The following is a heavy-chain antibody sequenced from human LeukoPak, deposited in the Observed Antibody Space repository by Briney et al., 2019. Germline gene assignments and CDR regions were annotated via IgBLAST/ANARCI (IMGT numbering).Heavy chain of an antibody. D-gene: IGHD2-2*01. CDR2: ISDNGGDT. V-gene: IGHV3-23*01. J-gene: IGHJ6*02. Sequence: PGGSLRLSCAASGFTFNNYAMSWVRQAPGKGLEWVSAISDNGGDTYYADSVKGRFTISRDNSKNTLYLQMNSLRPGDTAVYYCAKGYCSSTSCHLYYYYGMDVWGQGTTVTVSS. CDR1: GFTFNNYA. CDR3: AKGYCSSTSCHLYYYYGMDV.